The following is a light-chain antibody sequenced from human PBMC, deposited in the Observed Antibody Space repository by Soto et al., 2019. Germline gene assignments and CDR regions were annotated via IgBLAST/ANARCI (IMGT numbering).Light chain of an antibody. Sequence: EIVLTQSPATLSLSPGERATLSCRASQSVSVYLAWCQQKPGQAPRLLIYDASNRATGIPARFSGSGSGTDFTLTISSLEPEDFALYYCQHRSNWPPTFGGGTKVEIK. CDR2: DAS. CDR1: QSVSVY. V-gene: IGKV3-11*01. CDR3: QHRSNWPPT. J-gene: IGKJ4*01.